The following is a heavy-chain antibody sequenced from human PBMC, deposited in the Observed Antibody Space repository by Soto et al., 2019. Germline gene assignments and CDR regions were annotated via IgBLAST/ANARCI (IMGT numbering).Heavy chain of an antibody. CDR2: IYYSGTT. V-gene: IGHV4-39*01. D-gene: IGHD3-9*01. J-gene: IGHJ4*02. CDR3: ARHRGYYDILTGYYKELNFED. CDR1: GVSISSSSYY. Sequence: SETLSLTCTVSGVSISSSSYYWGWIRQPPGKGLEWIGSIYYSGTTYYNPSLKSRVTISVDTSKNQFSLKLSSVTAADTAVYYCARHRGYYDILTGYYKELNFEDLGQGTLDTLSS.